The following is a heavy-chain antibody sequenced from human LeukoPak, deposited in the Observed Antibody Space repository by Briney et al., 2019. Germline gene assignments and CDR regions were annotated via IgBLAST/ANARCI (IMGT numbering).Heavy chain of an antibody. Sequence: SVKVSCKASGGTFSSCAISWVRQAPGQGLEWMGRIIPILDIANYPQKFQGRVTITADKSTSTAYMELSSLRSEDTAVYYCAFAPNPRYYFDYWGQGTLVTVSS. J-gene: IGHJ4*02. D-gene: IGHD1-14*01. CDR2: IIPILDIA. CDR3: AFAPNPRYYFDY. V-gene: IGHV1-69*04. CDR1: GGTFSSCA.